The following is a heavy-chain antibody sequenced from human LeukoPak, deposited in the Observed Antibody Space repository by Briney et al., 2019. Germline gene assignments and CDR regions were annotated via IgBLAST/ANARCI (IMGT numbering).Heavy chain of an antibody. J-gene: IGHJ6*02. CDR1: GFTFRSYG. Sequence: PGGSLRLSCAASGFTFRSYGMHWVRQAPGKGLEWLAIIWNDGNNKYYADSVKGRFTISRDNPKNILYLQMNSLRAEDTAVYYCARGLRPAYSYAMDVWGQGTTVIVSS. CDR2: IWNDGNNK. V-gene: IGHV3-33*01. D-gene: IGHD4-11*01. CDR3: ARGLRPAYSYAMDV.